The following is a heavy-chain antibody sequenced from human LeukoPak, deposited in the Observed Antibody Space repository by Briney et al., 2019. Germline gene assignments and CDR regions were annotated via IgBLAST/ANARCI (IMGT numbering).Heavy chain of an antibody. CDR2: ISGSGAST. D-gene: IGHD3-10*01. CDR3: AKGYTSESCRYFDP. CDR1: GFTFSSYA. V-gene: IGHV3-23*01. J-gene: IGHJ5*02. Sequence: GGSLRLSCTASGFTFSSYAMNWVRQAPGKGLEWVSAISGSGASTNYADSVKGRFTISRDNSVNTLWLQMNSLRAEDTAVYYCAKGYTSESCRYFDPWGQGTLVTVSS.